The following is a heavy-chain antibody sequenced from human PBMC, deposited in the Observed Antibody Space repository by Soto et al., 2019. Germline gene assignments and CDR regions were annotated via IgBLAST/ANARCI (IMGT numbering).Heavy chain of an antibody. CDR3: ARDEVSGSFHPYNWFDP. CDR1: GYTFTSYT. CDR2: TSTSNGHT. J-gene: IGHJ5*02. D-gene: IGHD1-26*01. Sequence: QVHLVQSGTEVKKPGASVKVSCTASGYTFTSYTITWVRQAPGQGLEWMGWTSTSNGHTNYAQKFQGSVPMTTDTSMSTACLELRSLRSDDTAVYYCARDEVSGSFHPYNWFDPWGQGTLVTVSS. V-gene: IGHV1-18*01.